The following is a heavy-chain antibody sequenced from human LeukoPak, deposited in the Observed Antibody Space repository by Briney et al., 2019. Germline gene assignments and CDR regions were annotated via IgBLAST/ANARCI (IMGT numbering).Heavy chain of an antibody. Sequence: PGGSLRLSCAASGFTFSSYEMNWVRQAPGKGLEWVGFIRSKAYGGTTEYAASVKGRFTISRDDSKSIAYLQVNSLKTEDTAVYYCTRSGDHSSGYYVSAFDIWGQGTMVTVSS. CDR2: IRSKAYGGTT. CDR3: TRSGDHSSGYYVSAFDI. J-gene: IGHJ3*02. CDR1: GFTFSSYE. V-gene: IGHV3-49*04. D-gene: IGHD3-22*01.